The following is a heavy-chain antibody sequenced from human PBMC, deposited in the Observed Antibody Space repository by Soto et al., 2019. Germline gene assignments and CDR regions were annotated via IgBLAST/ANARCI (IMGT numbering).Heavy chain of an antibody. CDR1: GFTFSSYG. D-gene: IGHD3-3*01. J-gene: IGHJ6*03. CDR3: AKEREATYSDFWSGSNYYYYYMDV. Sequence: WGSLRLSCAASGFTFSSYGMHWVRQAPGKGLEGVAVISYGGSNKYYADSVKGRFTISRDNSKNTLYLQMNILRVADTAVYYCAKEREATYSDFWSGSNYYYYYMDVCGKRTTVTVSS. CDR2: ISYGGSNK. V-gene: IGHV3-30*18.